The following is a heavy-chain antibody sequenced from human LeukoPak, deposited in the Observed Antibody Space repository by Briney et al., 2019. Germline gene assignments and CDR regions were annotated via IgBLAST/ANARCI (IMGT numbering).Heavy chain of an antibody. J-gene: IGHJ4*02. D-gene: IGHD3-22*01. CDR2: IKQDGSEK. V-gene: IGHV3-7*01. CDR3: ARGSYYDSRNFDY. CDR1: GFTFSSYW. Sequence: GGSLRLSCAASGFTFSSYWMSWVRQAPGKGLDWVANIKQDGSEKYYVDSVKGRFTISRDNAKNSLYLQMNSLRAEDTAVYYCARGSYYDSRNFDYWGQGTLVTVSS.